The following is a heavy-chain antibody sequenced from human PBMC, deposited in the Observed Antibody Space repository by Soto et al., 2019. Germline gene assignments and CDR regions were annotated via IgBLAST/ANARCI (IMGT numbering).Heavy chain of an antibody. D-gene: IGHD2-15*01. CDR3: ARGGRYCTGGSCYSPD. Sequence: EVQLVESGGGLVQPGGSLRLSCAASGFSFSTYGMNWVRQAPGKGLEWISYISRGGGTIYYADSVKGRFTVSRDNAKDSLYLQRNSLRAGDTAVYYCARGGRYCTGGSCYSPDWGQGTLVTVSS. CDR2: ISRGGGTI. J-gene: IGHJ4*02. CDR1: GFSFSTYG. V-gene: IGHV3-48*01.